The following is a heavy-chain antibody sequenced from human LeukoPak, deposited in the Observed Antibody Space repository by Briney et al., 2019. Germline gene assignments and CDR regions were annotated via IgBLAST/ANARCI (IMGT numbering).Heavy chain of an antibody. J-gene: IGHJ2*01. Sequence: SETLSLTCTVSGGSISSYYWSWIRQPPGKGLERIGYIYYSGSTNYNPSLKSRVTISVDTSKNQFSLKLSSVTAADTAVYYCARDGLLWFGESPYWYFDLWGRGTLVTVSS. CDR2: IYYSGST. V-gene: IGHV4-59*01. CDR1: GGSISSYY. CDR3: ARDGLLWFGESPYWYFDL. D-gene: IGHD3-10*01.